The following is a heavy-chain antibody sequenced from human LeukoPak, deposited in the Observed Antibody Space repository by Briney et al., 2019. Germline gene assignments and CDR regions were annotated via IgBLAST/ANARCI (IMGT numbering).Heavy chain of an antibody. D-gene: IGHD3-10*02. J-gene: IGHJ6*04. CDR3: AELGITMIGGV. V-gene: IGHV3-30*02. CDR2: IQYDGSNE. CDR1: GFTFSSYG. Sequence: GGSLRLSCAASGFTFSSYGMHWVRQAPGKGLEWVAYIQYDGSNEQYADSVKGRFTISRDNAKNSLYLQMNSLRAEDTAVYYCAELGITMIGGVWGKGTTVTISS.